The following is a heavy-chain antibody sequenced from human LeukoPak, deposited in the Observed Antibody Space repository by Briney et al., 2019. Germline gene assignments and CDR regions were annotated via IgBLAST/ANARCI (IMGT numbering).Heavy chain of an antibody. D-gene: IGHD2/OR15-2a*01. CDR1: GFTFSSYA. CDR3: AKAIIVTTLFDY. CDR2: ISGSGGRT. V-gene: IGHV3-23*01. Sequence: PGGSLRLSCAASGFTFSSYAMSWVRQAPGKGLEWVSVISGSGGRTYYADSVKGRFTISRDNSKNTLYLQMNSLRADDTAVYYCAKAIIVTTLFDYWGQGTLVTVSS. J-gene: IGHJ4*02.